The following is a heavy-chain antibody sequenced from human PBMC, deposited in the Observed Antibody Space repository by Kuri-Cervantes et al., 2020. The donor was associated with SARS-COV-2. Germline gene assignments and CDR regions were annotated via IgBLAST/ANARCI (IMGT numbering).Heavy chain of an antibody. CDR2: ISGSGGST. CDR1: GFTFSSYA. J-gene: IGHJ2*01. CDR3: AKDLTIAVPGFNWYFDL. Sequence: GGSLRLSCAASGFTFSSYAMSWVRQAPGKGLEWVSAISGSGGSTYYADSVKGRFTISRDNSKNTLYLQMNSLRAEDTAVYYCAKDLTIAVPGFNWYFDLWGRGTLVTVSS. V-gene: IGHV3-23*01. D-gene: IGHD6-19*01.